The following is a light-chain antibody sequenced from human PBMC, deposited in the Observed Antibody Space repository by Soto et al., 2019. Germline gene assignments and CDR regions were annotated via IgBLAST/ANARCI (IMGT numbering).Light chain of an antibody. CDR1: QNIGSS. Sequence: EIVMTQSPATLSVSPGESATLSCRSSQNIGSSLAWYQQKPGQAPRLLISRASTRATGIPARFSGSGSGTEFTLTITSLQSEDFVVYYCQQYQDWPPRYTFGQGTKLEIK. V-gene: IGKV3-15*01. CDR3: QQYQDWPPRYT. J-gene: IGKJ2*01. CDR2: RAS.